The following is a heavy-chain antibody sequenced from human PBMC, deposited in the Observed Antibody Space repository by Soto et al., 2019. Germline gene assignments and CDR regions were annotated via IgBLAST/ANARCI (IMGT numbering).Heavy chain of an antibody. CDR3: AKGRAPSGWYPPYYYGMDV. D-gene: IGHD6-19*01. J-gene: IGHJ6*02. Sequence: EVQLLESGGGLVQPGGSLRLSCAASGFTFSTYAMSWVRQAPGKGLECVSSISGSGGSTLYADSVKGRITISRDNSKNTLYLQMNSLRAEDTAVYYCAKGRAPSGWYPPYYYGMDVWGLGTTVTASS. CDR2: ISGSGGST. CDR1: GFTFSTYA. V-gene: IGHV3-23*01.